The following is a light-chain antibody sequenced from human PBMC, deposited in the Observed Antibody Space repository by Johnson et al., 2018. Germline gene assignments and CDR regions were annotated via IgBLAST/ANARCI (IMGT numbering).Light chain of an antibody. J-gene: IGLJ1*01. CDR3: GTWDSSLSAGNV. V-gene: IGLV1-51*02. CDR1: SSNIGNNY. CDR2: ENN. Sequence: QSVLTQPPSVSAAPGQKVTISCSGSSSNIGNNYVSCYQQLPGTAPKLLIYENNKRPSGIPDRFSVSKSGTSATLGITGLQTGDEADYYCGTWDSSLSAGNVFRTGTKVTVL.